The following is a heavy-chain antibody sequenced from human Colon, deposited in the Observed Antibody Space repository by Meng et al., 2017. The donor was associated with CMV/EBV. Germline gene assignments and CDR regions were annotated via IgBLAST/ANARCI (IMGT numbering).Heavy chain of an antibody. V-gene: IGHV3-30*02. J-gene: IGHJ4*02. D-gene: IGHD4-17*01. CDR1: GFTFSSFA. Sequence: GESLKISCEASGFTFSSFAIHWVRQAPGKGLEWVSFVEYDGNYKYYIDSVKGRFTVSRDNSKKTVYLQMNSLRAEDTAVYYCAKLATVTTPNDYWGQGTLVTVSS. CDR3: AKLATVTTPNDY. CDR2: VEYDGNYK.